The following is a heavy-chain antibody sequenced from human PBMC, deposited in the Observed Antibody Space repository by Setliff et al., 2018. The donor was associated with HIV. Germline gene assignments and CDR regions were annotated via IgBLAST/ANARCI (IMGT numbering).Heavy chain of an antibody. CDR1: GFTFSSYA. CDR2: ISGSGGST. J-gene: IGHJ4*02. Sequence: PGGSLRLSCAASGFTFSSYAMTWVRQAPGKGLEWVSAISGSGGSTYYADSVKGRFIISRDNSKNTLYLQMNSLRAEDTAVYYCARVMIGYSGYDAFDYWGQGTLVTVSS. V-gene: IGHV3-23*01. CDR3: ARVMIGYSGYDAFDY. D-gene: IGHD5-12*01.